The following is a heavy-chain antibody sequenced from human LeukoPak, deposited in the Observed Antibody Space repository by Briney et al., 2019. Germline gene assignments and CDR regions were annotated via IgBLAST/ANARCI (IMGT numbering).Heavy chain of an antibody. Sequence: PSQTLSLTCTVSGGSISSYQWNWIRQPAGKGLEWIGRIYISGSTNYSPSLKSRVTMSVDTSKNRFSLKLSSVTAADTAVYYCARGYYSSGTYYRGYDYWGQGTLVTVSS. J-gene: IGHJ4*02. D-gene: IGHD3-10*01. CDR3: ARGYYSSGTYYRGYDY. CDR2: IYISGST. CDR1: GGSISSYQ. V-gene: IGHV4-4*07.